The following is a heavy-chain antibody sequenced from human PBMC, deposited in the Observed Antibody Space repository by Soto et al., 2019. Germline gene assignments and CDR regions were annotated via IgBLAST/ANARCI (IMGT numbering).Heavy chain of an antibody. Sequence: GASVKVSCKASGYTFTSYAMHWVRQAPGQRLEWMGWINAGNGNTKYSQKFQGRVTITRDTSASTAYMELSSLRSEDTAVYYCARDWNPYSSGWWYYYGMDVWGQGTTVTVSS. CDR2: INAGNGNT. D-gene: IGHD6-19*01. V-gene: IGHV1-3*01. J-gene: IGHJ6*02. CDR3: ARDWNPYSSGWWYYYGMDV. CDR1: GYTFTSYA.